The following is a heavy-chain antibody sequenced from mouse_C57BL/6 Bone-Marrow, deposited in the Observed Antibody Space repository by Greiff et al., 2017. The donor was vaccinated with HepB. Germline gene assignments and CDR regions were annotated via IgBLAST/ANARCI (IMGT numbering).Heavy chain of an antibody. Sequence: QVQLQQPGAELVMPGASAKLSCKASGYTFTSYWMHWVKQRPGQGLEWIGEIDPSDSYTNYNQKFKGKSTLTVDKSSSTAYMQLSSLTSEDSAVYYCARGNWTTVVALDYWGQGTTLTVSS. D-gene: IGHD1-1*01. CDR3: ARGNWTTVVALDY. CDR2: IDPSDSYT. J-gene: IGHJ2*01. CDR1: GYTFTSYW. V-gene: IGHV1-69*01.